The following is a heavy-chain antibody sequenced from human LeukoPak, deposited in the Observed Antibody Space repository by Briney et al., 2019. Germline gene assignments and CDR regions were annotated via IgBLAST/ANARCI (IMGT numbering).Heavy chain of an antibody. J-gene: IGHJ6*02. V-gene: IGHV5-10-1*01. CDR3: ARRAYSSSWYYGMDV. Sequence: GESLKISCKGSGYSFTSYWISWVRQMPGNGLEWMGRIDPSDSYTNYSPSFQGHVTISADKSISTAYLQWSSLKASDTAMYYCARRAYSSSWYYGMDVWGQGTTVTVSS. CDR2: IDPSDSYT. D-gene: IGHD6-13*01. CDR1: GYSFTSYW.